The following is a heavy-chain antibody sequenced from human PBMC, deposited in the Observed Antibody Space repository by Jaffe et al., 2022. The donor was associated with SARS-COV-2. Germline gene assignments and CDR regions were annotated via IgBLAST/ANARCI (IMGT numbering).Heavy chain of an antibody. CDR2: INAGNGNT. D-gene: IGHD3-10*01. V-gene: IGHV1-3*01. CDR3: ARDVITMVRGVIITPCY. J-gene: IGHJ4*02. Sequence: QVQLVQSGAEVKKPGASVKVSCKASGYTFTSYAMHWVRQAPGQRLEWMGWINAGNGNTKYSQKFQGRVTITRDTSASTAYMELSSLRSEDTAVYYCARDVITMVRGVIITPCYWGQGTLVTVSS. CDR1: GYTFTSYA.